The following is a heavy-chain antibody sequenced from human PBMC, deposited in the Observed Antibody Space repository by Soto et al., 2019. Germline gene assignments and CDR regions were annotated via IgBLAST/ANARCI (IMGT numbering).Heavy chain of an antibody. CDR3: ARNGRAVGVGATTADALDS. Sequence: PGGSLRLSCAASRFTFSRYAMNWVRQAPGKGLEWVSIISVSGGSTNYADSVKGRFTISRDNSRSTLYLQMNSLRAEDTAVYYCARNGRAVGVGATTADALDSWGQGTMVTVSS. D-gene: IGHD1-26*01. CDR2: ISVSGGST. V-gene: IGHV3-23*01. CDR1: RFTFSRYA. J-gene: IGHJ3*02.